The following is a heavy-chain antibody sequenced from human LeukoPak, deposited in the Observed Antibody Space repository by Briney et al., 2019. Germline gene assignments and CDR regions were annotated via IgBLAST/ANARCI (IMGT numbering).Heavy chain of an antibody. CDR2: INKDGGEK. CDR3: VKDSPPRYSGSPPAY. J-gene: IGHJ4*02. V-gene: IGHV3-7*03. D-gene: IGHD1-26*01. CDR1: GFTFSSYW. Sequence: GGSLRLSCAASGFTFSSYWMSWVRQAPGKGLEWVANINKDGGEKYYVDSAKGRFTISRDNAKNSLYLQMNSLRADDTAVYYCVKDSPPRYSGSPPAYWGQGTLVTVSS.